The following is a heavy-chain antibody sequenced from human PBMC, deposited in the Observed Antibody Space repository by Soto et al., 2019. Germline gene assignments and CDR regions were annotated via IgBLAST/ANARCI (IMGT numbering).Heavy chain of an antibody. D-gene: IGHD3-22*01. J-gene: IGHJ5*02. CDR3: AKGSSGYFSGFDP. Sequence: GGSLRLSCAASGFTFSNYAMDWVRQAPRGGLESICSISYSGDRTYYTDSVKGRFTISRDNSKNTLYLQMNSLRAEDTAVYYCAKGSSGYFSGFDPWGQGTLVTVSS. CDR2: ISYSGDRT. CDR1: GFTFSNYA. V-gene: IGHV3-23*01.